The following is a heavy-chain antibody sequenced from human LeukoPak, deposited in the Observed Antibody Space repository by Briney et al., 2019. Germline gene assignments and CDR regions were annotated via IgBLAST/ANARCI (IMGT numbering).Heavy chain of an antibody. J-gene: IGHJ6*02. V-gene: IGHV3-11*01. CDR1: GFTFSDYY. CDR3: ARSPAFFGNYHYGMDV. D-gene: IGHD3-10*01. Sequence: GGSLRLSCAASGFTFSDYYMNWIRQAPGKGLEWVSYSYSSRNTIYYADSVKGRFTISWDSAKNSLYPQMNSLRAEDTAVYYCARSPAFFGNYHYGMDVWGQGTTVTVSS. CDR2: SYSSRNTI.